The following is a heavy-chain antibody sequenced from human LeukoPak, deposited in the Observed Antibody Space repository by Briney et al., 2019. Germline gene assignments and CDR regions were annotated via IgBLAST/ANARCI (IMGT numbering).Heavy chain of an antibody. V-gene: IGHV4-31*03. J-gene: IGHJ6*03. CDR3: ARSSTTDANHYYYYYMDV. D-gene: IGHD2-2*01. CDR2: IYYSGST. CDR1: GGSISSGGYY. Sequence: PSQTLSLTCTVSGGSISSGGYYWSWIRQHPGKGLEWIGYIYYSGSTYYNPSLKSRVTISVDTSKNQFSLRLSSVTAADTAVYYCARSSTTDANHYYYYYMDVWGRGTTVTVSS.